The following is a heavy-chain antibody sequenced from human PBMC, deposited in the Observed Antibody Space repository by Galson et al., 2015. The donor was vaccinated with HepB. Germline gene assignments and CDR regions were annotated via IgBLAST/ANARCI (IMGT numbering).Heavy chain of an antibody. CDR3: GKDRDYYDSSAYYGDAFDI. J-gene: IGHJ3*02. CDR1: GFTFSSYA. CDR2: ISGSGGST. D-gene: IGHD3-22*01. Sequence: SLRLSCAASGFTFSSYAMSWVRQAPGKGLEWVSAISGSGGSTYYADSVKGRFTISRDNSKNTLYLQMNSLRAEDTAVYYCGKDRDYYDSSAYYGDAFDIWGQGTMVTVSS. V-gene: IGHV3-23*01.